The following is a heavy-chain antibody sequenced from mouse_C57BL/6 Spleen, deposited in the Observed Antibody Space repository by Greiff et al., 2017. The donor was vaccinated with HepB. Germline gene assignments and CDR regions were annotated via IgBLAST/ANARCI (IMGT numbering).Heavy chain of an antibody. V-gene: IGHV1-82*01. CDR3: ARSVYYGSSPFDY. D-gene: IGHD1-1*01. CDR1: GYAFSSSW. J-gene: IGHJ2*01. CDR2: IYPGDGDT. Sequence: VKLMESGPELVKPGASVKISCKASGYAFSSSWMNWVKQRPGKGLEWIGRIYPGDGDTNYNGKFKGKATLTADKSSSTAYMQLSSLTSEDSAVYFCARSVYYGSSPFDYWGQGTTLTVSS.